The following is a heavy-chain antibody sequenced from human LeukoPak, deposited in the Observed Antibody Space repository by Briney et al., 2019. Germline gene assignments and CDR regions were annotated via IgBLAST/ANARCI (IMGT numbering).Heavy chain of an antibody. D-gene: IGHD3-10*02. CDR2: ISAYNGNT. V-gene: IGHV1-18*01. CDR1: GYTFTSYG. CDR3: ARGVVRGVILYPYFDY. Sequence: ASVKVSCKASGYTFTSYGISWVRQAPGQGLEWMGWISAYNGNTNYAQKLQGRVTMTTDTSTSTAYMELRSLRSDDTAVYYCARGVVRGVILYPYFDYWGQGTLVTVSS. J-gene: IGHJ4*02.